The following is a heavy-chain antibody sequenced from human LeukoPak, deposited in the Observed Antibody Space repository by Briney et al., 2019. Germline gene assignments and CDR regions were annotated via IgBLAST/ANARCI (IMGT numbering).Heavy chain of an antibody. CDR3: ARDVYYDFWSGYYHPYGMDV. V-gene: IGHV4-34*01. CDR2: INHSGST. J-gene: IGHJ6*02. CDR1: GGSFSGYY. Sequence: KSSETLSLTCAVYGGSFSGYYWSWIRQPPGKGLEWIGEINHSGSTNYNPSLKSRVTISVDTSKNQFSLKLSSVTAADTAVYYCARDVYYDFWSGYYHPYGMDVWGQGTTVTVSS. D-gene: IGHD3-3*01.